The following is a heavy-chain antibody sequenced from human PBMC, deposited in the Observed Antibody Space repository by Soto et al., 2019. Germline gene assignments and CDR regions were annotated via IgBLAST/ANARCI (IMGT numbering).Heavy chain of an antibody. D-gene: IGHD3-22*01. CDR1: GYTFTSYG. CDR2: ISAYNGNT. CDR3: ARDPGVYTMIVPRVPAFDI. J-gene: IGHJ3*02. V-gene: IGHV1-18*01. Sequence: ASVKVSCKASGYTFTSYGISWVRRAPGQGLEWMGWISAYNGNTNYAQKLQGRVTMTTDTSTSTAYMELRSLRSDDTAVYYCARDPGVYTMIVPRVPAFDIWGQGTMVTVSS.